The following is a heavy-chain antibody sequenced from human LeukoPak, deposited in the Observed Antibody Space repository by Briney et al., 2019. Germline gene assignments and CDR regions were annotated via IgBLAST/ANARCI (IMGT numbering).Heavy chain of an antibody. D-gene: IGHD6-6*01. Sequence: SETLSLTCTVSGGSISSYYWSWIRQPPGKGLEWIGYIYYSGSTNYNPSLKSRVTISVDTSKNQFSLKLSSVTAADTAVYYCARPDTYSSSAPFDYWGQGTLVTVSS. V-gene: IGHV4-59*12. J-gene: IGHJ4*02. CDR3: ARPDTYSSSAPFDY. CDR2: IYYSGST. CDR1: GGSISSYY.